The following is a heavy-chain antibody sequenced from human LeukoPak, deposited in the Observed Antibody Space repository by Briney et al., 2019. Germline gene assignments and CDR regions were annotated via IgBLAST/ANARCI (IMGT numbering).Heavy chain of an antibody. Sequence: ASVKVSCKASGYTFTGYYMHWVRQAPGQGLEWMGWINPNSGGTNYAQKFQGRVTMTRDTSISTAYMELSRLRSDDTALYYCARVRFDYYYSSFYLDFWGQGTLVTVSS. CDR1: GYTFTGYY. V-gene: IGHV1-2*02. J-gene: IGHJ4*02. CDR2: INPNSGGT. D-gene: IGHD3-22*01. CDR3: ARVRFDYYYSSFYLDF.